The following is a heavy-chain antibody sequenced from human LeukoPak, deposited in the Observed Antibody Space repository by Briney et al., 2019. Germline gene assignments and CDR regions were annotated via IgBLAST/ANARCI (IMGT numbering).Heavy chain of an antibody. CDR2: ISYDGGNK. D-gene: IGHD4-17*01. CDR3: ARERSDAFDI. Sequence: GGSLRLSCAASGFTFSSYAMHWVRQAPGKGLEWVAVISYDGGNKYYADSVKGRFTISRDTSKTILYLQMNSLRAEDTAVYFCARERSDAFDIWGQGTMVTVSS. V-gene: IGHV3-30-3*01. CDR1: GFTFSSYA. J-gene: IGHJ3*02.